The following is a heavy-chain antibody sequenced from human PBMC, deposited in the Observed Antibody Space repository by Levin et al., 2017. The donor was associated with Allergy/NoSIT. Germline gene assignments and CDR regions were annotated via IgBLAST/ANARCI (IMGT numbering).Heavy chain of an antibody. CDR1: GFTFDDYA. Sequence: GGSLRLSCAASGFTFDDYAMHWVRQAPGKGLEWVSGISWNSGSIGYADSVKGRFTISRDNAKNSLYLQMNSLRAEDTALYYCATSRYGSGYYDYWGQGTLVTVSS. J-gene: IGHJ4*02. V-gene: IGHV3-9*01. CDR2: ISWNSGSI. CDR3: ATSRYGSGYYDY. D-gene: IGHD3-22*01.